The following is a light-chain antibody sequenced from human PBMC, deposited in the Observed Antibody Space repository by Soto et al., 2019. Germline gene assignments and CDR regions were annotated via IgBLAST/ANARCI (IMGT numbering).Light chain of an antibody. Sequence: DIPVTQSPSTLSASVGDRVTIACRASQNVNRWLAWYQQKPGKAPKLLIYMASSLESGVPSRFSGSGSGTEFTLTISSLQPDDFATYYCQQYHLYATFGQGTKVEIK. J-gene: IGKJ1*01. CDR2: MAS. CDR1: QNVNRW. V-gene: IGKV1-5*03. CDR3: QQYHLYAT.